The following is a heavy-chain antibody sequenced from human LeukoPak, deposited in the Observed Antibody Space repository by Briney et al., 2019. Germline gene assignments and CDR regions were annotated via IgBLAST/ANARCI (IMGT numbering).Heavy chain of an antibody. Sequence: PGGSLRLSCAASGFTFSSYAMSWVRQAPGKGLEWVSAISGSGGSTYYADSVKGRFTISRDNSKSTLYLQMNSLRAEDTAVYYCAKASSLFWSGYYFDYWGQGTLVTVSS. J-gene: IGHJ4*02. D-gene: IGHD3-3*01. CDR3: AKASSLFWSGYYFDY. CDR1: GFTFSSYA. V-gene: IGHV3-23*01. CDR2: ISGSGGST.